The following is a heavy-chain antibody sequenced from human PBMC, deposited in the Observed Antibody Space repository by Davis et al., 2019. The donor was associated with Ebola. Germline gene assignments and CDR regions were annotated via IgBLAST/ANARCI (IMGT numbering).Heavy chain of an antibody. CDR3: ARDREGDWTFDI. Sequence: AASVKVSCQTSGYKFTDNNIHWARQAPGQGLEWMGIIHPRAAGVTTYAQNFQGRLTMTIDTSTTTVYMQLSSLRSEDTAVYYCARDREGDWTFDIWGQGTMVTVSS. CDR2: IHPRAAGVT. V-gene: IGHV1-46*01. D-gene: IGHD2-21*02. CDR1: GYKFTDNN. J-gene: IGHJ3*02.